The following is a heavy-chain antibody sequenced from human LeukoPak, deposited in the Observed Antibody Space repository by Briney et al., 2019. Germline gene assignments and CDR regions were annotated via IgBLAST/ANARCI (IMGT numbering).Heavy chain of an antibody. CDR3: ARNTRRYFDWLPTGLDY. J-gene: IGHJ4*02. Sequence: GGSLRLSCAASGFTFSSYEMNWVRQAPGKGLEWVSYISSSGSTIYYADSVKGRFTISRDNAKNSLYLQMNSLRAEDTAVYYCARNTRRYFDWLPTGLDYWGQGTLVTVSS. V-gene: IGHV3-48*03. CDR2: ISSSGSTI. CDR1: GFTFSSYE. D-gene: IGHD3-9*01.